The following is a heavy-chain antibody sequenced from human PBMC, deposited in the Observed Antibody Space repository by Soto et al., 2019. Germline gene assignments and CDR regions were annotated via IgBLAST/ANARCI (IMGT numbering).Heavy chain of an antibody. V-gene: IGHV4-34*11. Sequence: PSETLSLTCAVYGGSFSGNYWGWIRQPPGKGLEWIAYIYYSGNTHFNPSLKSRVTMSVDTSTNQFSLRLSSVTAADTAVYYCARVVPDDDDAFDIWGQGTVVTVSS. CDR2: IYYSGNT. J-gene: IGHJ3*02. CDR3: ARVVPDDDDAFDI. D-gene: IGHD2-15*01. CDR1: GGSFSGNY.